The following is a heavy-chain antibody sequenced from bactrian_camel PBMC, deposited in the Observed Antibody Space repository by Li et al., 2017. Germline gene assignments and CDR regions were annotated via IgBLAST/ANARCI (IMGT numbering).Heavy chain of an antibody. CDR1: GYAYNSYS. J-gene: IGHJ4*01. V-gene: IGHV3S53*01. CDR2: ISTTGAT. D-gene: IGHD7*01. Sequence: HVQLVESGGGSVQAGGSLRLSCAASGYAYNSYSIGWYRQAAGKRREWVSSISTTGATRVANSVEGRFTISKDAAKDTVYLQMNMLRPEDTGMYSCMTFGTGGRCLSVHLQGQGTQVTVS.